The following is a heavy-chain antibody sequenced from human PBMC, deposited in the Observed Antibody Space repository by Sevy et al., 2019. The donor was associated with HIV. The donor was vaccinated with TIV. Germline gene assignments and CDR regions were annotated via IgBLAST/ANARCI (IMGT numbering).Heavy chain of an antibody. CDR2: IYYSGST. CDR3: ARHRVVAAINYYYYGMDV. CDR1: GGSISSSSYY. Sequence: SETLSLTCTVSGGSISSSSYYWGWIRQPPGKGLEWIGSIYYSGSTYYNPSLKSRVTISVDTSKNQFSLKLSSVTAADTAVYYWARHRVVAAINYYYYGMDVWGQGTTVTVSS. V-gene: IGHV4-39*01. D-gene: IGHD2-15*01. J-gene: IGHJ6*02.